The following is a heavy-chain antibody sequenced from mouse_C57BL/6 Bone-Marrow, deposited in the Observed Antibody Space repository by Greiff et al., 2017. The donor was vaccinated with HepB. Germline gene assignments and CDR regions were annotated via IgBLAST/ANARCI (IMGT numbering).Heavy chain of an antibody. D-gene: IGHD2-14*01. J-gene: IGHJ4*01. Sequence: EVKLVESGGGLVQSGRSLRLSCATSGFTFSDFYMEWVRQAPGKGLEWIAASRNKANDYTTEYSASVKGRFIVSRDTSQSILYLQMNALRAEDTAIYYCARDAGYGEYAMDYWGQGTSVTVSS. CDR2: SRNKANDYTT. CDR1: GFTFSDFY. V-gene: IGHV7-1*01. CDR3: ARDAGYGEYAMDY.